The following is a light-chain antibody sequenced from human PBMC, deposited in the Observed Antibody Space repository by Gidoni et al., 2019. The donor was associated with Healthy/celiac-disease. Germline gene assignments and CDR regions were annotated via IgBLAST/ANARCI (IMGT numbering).Light chain of an antibody. J-gene: IGKJ4*01. CDR2: AAS. V-gene: IGKV1-8*01. CDR3: QQYYSYPPA. CDR1: QGISSY. Sequence: AIRMTQSPSSFAASTGDRVTITCRPSQGISSYLAWYQQKPGKAPKLLIYAASTLQSGVPSRVSGSGSGTDFTLTISCLQSEDFATYYCQQYYSYPPAFGGGTKVEIK.